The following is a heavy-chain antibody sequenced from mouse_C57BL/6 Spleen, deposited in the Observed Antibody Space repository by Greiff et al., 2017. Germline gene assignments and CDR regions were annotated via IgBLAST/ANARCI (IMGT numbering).Heavy chain of an antibody. CDR1: GYTFTSYW. V-gene: IGHV1-64*01. CDR2: IHPNSGST. D-gene: IGHD1-1*01. Sequence: VQLQQPGAELVKPGASVKLSCKASGYTFTSYWMHWVKQRPGQGLEWIGMIHPNSGSTNYNEKFKSKATLTADKSSSTAYMQLSSLTSEDSAVYYCARPPYYYGSSYRYFAVWGTGTTVNVSA. J-gene: IGHJ1*03. CDR3: ARPPYYYGSSYRYFAV.